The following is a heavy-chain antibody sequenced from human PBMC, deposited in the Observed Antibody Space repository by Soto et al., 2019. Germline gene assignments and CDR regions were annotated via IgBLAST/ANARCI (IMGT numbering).Heavy chain of an antibody. CDR2: ISGSGGST. D-gene: IGHD3-10*01. CDR3: AKGSWEAITMVRGVTAGGLFDY. V-gene: IGHV3-23*01. CDR1: GFTFSSYA. J-gene: IGHJ4*02. Sequence: GGSLRLSCAASGFTFSSYAMSWVRQAPGKGLEWVSAISGSGGSTYYADSVKGRFTISRDNSKNTLYLQMNSLRAEDTAVYYCAKGSWEAITMVRGVTAGGLFDYWGQGTLVTVSS.